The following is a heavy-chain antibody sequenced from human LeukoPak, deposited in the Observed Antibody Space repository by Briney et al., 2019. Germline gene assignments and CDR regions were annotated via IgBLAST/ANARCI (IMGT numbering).Heavy chain of an antibody. J-gene: IGHJ4*02. CDR3: ARGGYYNIFTGFRSRFLGFDS. CDR2: TRFDGNNK. CDR1: GFTFNTYG. D-gene: IGHD3-9*01. Sequence: GGSLRLSCAASGFTFNTYGMHWVRPGPGKGLEGGVFTRFDGNNKYYADSGKGRFTISRDNSKNTLYLQMNSLSAEETAVYYCARGGYYNIFTGFRSRFLGFDSGGQGTLVTVSS. V-gene: IGHV3-30*02.